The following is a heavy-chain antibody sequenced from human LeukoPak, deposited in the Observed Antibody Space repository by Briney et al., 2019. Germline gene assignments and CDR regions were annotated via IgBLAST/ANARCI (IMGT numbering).Heavy chain of an antibody. CDR1: GCTISSYY. J-gene: IGHJ6*03. Sequence: SETLSLTCTGSGCTISSYYWSWIRQPAGKGLEWIGRIYTSGSTNYNPSLKSRVTMSVDTSKNQVSLKLSSVTAPDTAVYYCARAAGHYSTYESGRSANYYYYSMDVWGKGTTVTVSS. CDR2: IYTSGST. V-gene: IGHV4-4*07. D-gene: IGHD4-11*01. CDR3: ARAAGHYSTYESGRSANYYYYSMDV.